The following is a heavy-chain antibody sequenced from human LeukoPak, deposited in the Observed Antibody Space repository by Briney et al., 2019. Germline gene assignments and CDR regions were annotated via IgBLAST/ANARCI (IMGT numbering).Heavy chain of an antibody. CDR2: ISYDGSNK. V-gene: IGHV3-30*18. CDR3: AKDRGVATITFDY. Sequence: PGRSLRLSCAASGFTFSSYGMHWVRQAPGKGLEWVAVISYDGSNKYYADSVKGRFTISRDNSKNTLYLQMNSLRAADTAVYYCAKDRGVATITFDYGGQGTLVTVSS. D-gene: IGHD5-12*01. CDR1: GFTFSSYG. J-gene: IGHJ4*02.